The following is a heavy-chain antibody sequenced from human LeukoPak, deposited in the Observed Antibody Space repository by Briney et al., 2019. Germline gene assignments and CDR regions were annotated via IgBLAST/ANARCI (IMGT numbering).Heavy chain of an antibody. D-gene: IGHD3-16*01. CDR3: ATSGWNGGGGFDP. Sequence: SETLPLTCAVSGGYFSGYYWSWIRQPPGKGLEWIGEISHSGTANYNPSLKSRVSMSVGTSSTQFSLIMTSVTAADTAVYYCATSGWNGGGGFDPWGQGTLVIVSS. J-gene: IGHJ5*02. V-gene: IGHV4-34*01. CDR1: GGYFSGYY. CDR2: ISHSGTA.